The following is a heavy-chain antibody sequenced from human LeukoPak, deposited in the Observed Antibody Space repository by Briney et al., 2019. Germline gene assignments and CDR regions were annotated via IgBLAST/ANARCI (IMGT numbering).Heavy chain of an antibody. CDR1: GFTFSSYW. J-gene: IGHJ4*02. CDR3: ATSRTLDY. Sequence: PGGSLRLSCAAPGFTFSSYWMSWVRQAPGKGLEWVANIKKDGSEKYYVDSVKGGITISRDNAKSSLYLQMNSLRAEDTAVYYCATSRTLDYWGQGTLVTVSS. CDR2: IKKDGSEK. V-gene: IGHV3-7*05.